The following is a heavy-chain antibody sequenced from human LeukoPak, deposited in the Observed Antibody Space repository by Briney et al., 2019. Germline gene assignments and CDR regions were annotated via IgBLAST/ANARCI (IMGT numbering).Heavy chain of an antibody. CDR2: INPNSGGT. V-gene: IGHV1-2*02. Sequence: GASVKVSCKASGYTFTGYYMHWVRQAPGQGLEWMGWINPNSGGTNYAQKLQGRVTMTRDTSISTAYMELSRLRSDDTAVYYCATRLDTAMARDFDYWGQGTLVTVSS. J-gene: IGHJ4*02. CDR3: ATRLDTAMARDFDY. D-gene: IGHD5-18*01. CDR1: GYTFTGYY.